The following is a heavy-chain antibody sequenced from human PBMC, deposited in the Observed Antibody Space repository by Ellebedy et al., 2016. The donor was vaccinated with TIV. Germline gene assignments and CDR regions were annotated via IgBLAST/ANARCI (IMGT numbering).Heavy chain of an antibody. V-gene: IGHV4-59*08. D-gene: IGHD4-23*01. CDR2: INHSVTT. Sequence: MPSETLSLTCNVSGGAISSYYWSWIRQPPGKGLEWIGDINHSVTTKYNPSLKSRVALSVDTSNNQISLKLTSVTAADTAVYYCARRRGNSSTCYLQNWGQGTLVTVSS. CDR1: GGAISSYY. J-gene: IGHJ1*01. CDR3: ARRRGNSSTCYLQN.